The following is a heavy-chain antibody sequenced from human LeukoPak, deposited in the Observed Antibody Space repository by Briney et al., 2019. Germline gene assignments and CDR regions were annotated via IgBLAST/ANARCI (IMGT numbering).Heavy chain of an antibody. D-gene: IGHD6-19*01. J-gene: IGHJ4*02. V-gene: IGHV3-30*18. CDR3: AKGLHSGWFDY. Sequence: GGSLRLSCVVSGFIFSNYGMHWVRQAPGKGLGWVAVISYDGTNKYYTDSVKGRFTISRDNSKNTLFLQMNSLRTDDRAMYYCAKGLHSGWFDYWGQGALVTVSS. CDR2: ISYDGTNK. CDR1: GFIFSNYG.